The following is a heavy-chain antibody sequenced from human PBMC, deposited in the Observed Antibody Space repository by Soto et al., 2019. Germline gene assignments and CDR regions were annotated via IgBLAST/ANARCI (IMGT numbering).Heavy chain of an antibody. CDR3: ARDSTPMDV. D-gene: IGHD2-15*01. CDR1: GYTFTSYA. V-gene: IGHV1-18*01. CDR2: ITAYNGTT. Sequence: QVQLVPSGAEVKKPGASVKVSCKASGYTFTSYAISWVRQAPGQRLEWMGWITAYNGTTNYAQKLQGRVTMTTDTTPSKAYMELMSLSYDDTAVYYCARDSTPMDVWCQGTTVTVYS. J-gene: IGHJ6*02.